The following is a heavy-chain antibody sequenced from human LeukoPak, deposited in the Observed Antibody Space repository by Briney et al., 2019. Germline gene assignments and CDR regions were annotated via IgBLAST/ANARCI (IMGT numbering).Heavy chain of an antibody. V-gene: IGHV4-4*07. CDR2: IYTSGST. CDR1: GGALSSYY. J-gene: IGHJ5*02. CDR3: ARSYGELGDWFDP. D-gene: IGHD4-17*01. Sequence: SETLSLTCTVSGGALSSYYWSWIRQPAGKGLEWIGRIYTSGSTNYNPSLKSRVTMSVDTSKNQFSLKLSSVPAADTAVYYCARSYGELGDWFDPWGQGTLSPSPQ.